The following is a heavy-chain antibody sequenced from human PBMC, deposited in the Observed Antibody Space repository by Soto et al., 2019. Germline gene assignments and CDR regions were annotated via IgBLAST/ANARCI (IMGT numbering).Heavy chain of an antibody. CDR3: ATSPVYYYDSSGLAY. V-gene: IGHV3-66*01. CDR1: GFTVSSNY. D-gene: IGHD3-22*01. CDR2: IYSGGST. J-gene: IGHJ4*02. Sequence: GGSLRLSCAASGFTVSSNYMSWVRQAPGKGLEWVSVIYSGGSTYYADSVKGGFTISRDNSKNTLYLQMNSLRAEDTAVYYCATSPVYYYDSSGLAYWGQGTLVTVSS.